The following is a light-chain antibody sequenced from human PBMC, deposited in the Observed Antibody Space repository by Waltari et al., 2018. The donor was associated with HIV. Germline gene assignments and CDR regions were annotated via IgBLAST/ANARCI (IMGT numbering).Light chain of an antibody. Sequence: DIQMTQSPASLSASVGDRVSITCRSSQTISRYLNWYQQKPGEAPKLLIYIVSNLQTGVPSRFSGSGSRTEFTLTISYLQPEDFATYYCQQTYDNPRTFGQGTKVEIK. V-gene: IGKV1-39*01. CDR2: IVS. J-gene: IGKJ1*01. CDR1: QTISRY. CDR3: QQTYDNPRT.